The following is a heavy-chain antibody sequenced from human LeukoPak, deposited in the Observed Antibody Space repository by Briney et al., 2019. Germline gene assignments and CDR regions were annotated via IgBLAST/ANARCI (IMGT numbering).Heavy chain of an antibody. CDR3: ARDSSS. CDR1: GFTFNTYW. J-gene: IGHJ4*02. CDR2: IKQDGSEK. V-gene: IGHV3-7*01. Sequence: QPGGSLRLSCTASGFTFNTYWMNWVRQAPGKGLEWVANIKQDGSEKFYVDSVKGRFTISRDNAKNSLYLQMNSLRAEDTAVYYCARDSSSWGQGTLVTVSS. D-gene: IGHD6-13*01.